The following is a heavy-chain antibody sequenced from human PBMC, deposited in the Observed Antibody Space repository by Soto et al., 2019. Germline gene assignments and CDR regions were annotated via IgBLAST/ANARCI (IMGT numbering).Heavy chain of an antibody. CDR1: GYTFTSYY. CDR2: INSSGGST. V-gene: IGHV1-46*01. Sequence: ASVKVSCKSSGYTFTSYYMHWVRQAPGQGLDWMGIINSSGGSTSYAQKFQGRVTMTRDKSTSTVYMELSSLRSEDTAVFFYWKEGQSDAFAIWGQGTMVTVSS. CDR3: WKEGQSDAFAI. J-gene: IGHJ3*02.